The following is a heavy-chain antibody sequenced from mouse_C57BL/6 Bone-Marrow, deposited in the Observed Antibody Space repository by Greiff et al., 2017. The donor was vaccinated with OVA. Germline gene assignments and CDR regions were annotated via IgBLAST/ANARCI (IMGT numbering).Heavy chain of an antibody. D-gene: IGHD6-2*01. CDR3: ARESLYGYFAY. CDR2: IDPSDSNT. CDR1: GYTFTSYW. V-gene: IGHV1-69*01. Sequence: VQLQQPGAELVMPGASVKLSCKASGYTFTSYWMHWVKQRPGQGLEWIGEIDPSDSNTNYNQKFKGKSTLTVDKSSSTAYMQLSSLTSEDSAVYYCARESLYGYFAYWGQGTTLTVSA. J-gene: IGHJ2*01.